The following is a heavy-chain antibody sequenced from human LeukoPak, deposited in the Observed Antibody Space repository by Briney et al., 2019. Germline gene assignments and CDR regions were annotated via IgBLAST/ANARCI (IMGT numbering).Heavy chain of an antibody. J-gene: IGHJ4*02. V-gene: IGHV3-30*04. D-gene: IGHD3-16*01. CDR3: ARYEGLDY. CDR2: ISYDGSNK. CDR1: GFTVSGHP. Sequence: GGSLRLSCAASGFTVSGHPMSWVRQAPGKGLEWVAVISYDGSNKYYADSVKGRFTISRDNSKNTLYLQMNSLRAEDTAVYYCARYEGLDYWGQGTLATVSS.